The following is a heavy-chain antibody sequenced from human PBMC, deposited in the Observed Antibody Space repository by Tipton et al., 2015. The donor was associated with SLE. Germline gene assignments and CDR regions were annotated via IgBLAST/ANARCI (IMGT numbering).Heavy chain of an antibody. CDR2: IYSGGSST. D-gene: IGHD7-27*01. Sequence: SLRLSCAASGFTFSSYAMSWVRQAPGKGLEWVSVIYSGGSSTYYADSVKGRFTISRDNSKNTLYLQMNSLRAEDTAVYYCAKDPRAGDGDDVWGQGTTVTVSS. CDR3: AKDPRAGDGDDV. J-gene: IGHJ6*02. CDR1: GFTFSSYA. V-gene: IGHV3-23*03.